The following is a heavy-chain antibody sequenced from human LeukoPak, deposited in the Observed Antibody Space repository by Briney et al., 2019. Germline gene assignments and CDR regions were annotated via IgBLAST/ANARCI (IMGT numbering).Heavy chain of an antibody. Sequence: SETLSLTCTVSGGSINSSSYYWGWIRQPPGGGLEWIGSIYYSGNTYYNPSLRSRVTISVDTPKNKFSLHLTSVTAADTALYRCARSDVLTGYFTRKVGFDYWGQGTVVTVSS. CDR1: GGSINSSSYY. J-gene: IGHJ4*02. D-gene: IGHD3-9*01. V-gene: IGHV4-39*01. CDR2: IYYSGNT. CDR3: ARSDVLTGYFTRKVGFDY.